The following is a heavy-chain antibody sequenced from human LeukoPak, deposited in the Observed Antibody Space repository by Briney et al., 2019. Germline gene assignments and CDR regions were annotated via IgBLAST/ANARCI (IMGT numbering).Heavy chain of an antibody. D-gene: IGHD2-2*02. Sequence: SQTLSLTCAISGDSVSSNSAAWNWIRQSPSRGLEWLGRTYYRSTFYNDYAVSVKSRITISPDTSKNQFSLQLNSVTPEDTAVYYCARYTFSSRYFDYWGQGSLVTVSS. V-gene: IGHV6-1*01. CDR2: TYYRSTFYN. CDR3: ARYTFSSRYFDY. J-gene: IGHJ4*02. CDR1: GDSVSSNSAA.